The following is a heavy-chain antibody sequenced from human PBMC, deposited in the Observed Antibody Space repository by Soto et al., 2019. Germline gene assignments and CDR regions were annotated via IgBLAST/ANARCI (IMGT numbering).Heavy chain of an antibody. D-gene: IGHD2-2*01. CDR3: ARSQGSSTSLEIYYYYYYGMDV. CDR1: GGTFSSYA. V-gene: IGHV1-69*01. Sequence: QVRLVQSGAEVKKPGSSVKVSCKASGGTFSSYAISWVRQAPGQGLEWMGGIIPISGTANYAQQFQGRVTSTADESTSTAYMELSSLRSEDTAVYYCARSQGSSTSLEIYYYYYYGMDVWGQGTTVNVSS. CDR2: IIPISGTA. J-gene: IGHJ6*02.